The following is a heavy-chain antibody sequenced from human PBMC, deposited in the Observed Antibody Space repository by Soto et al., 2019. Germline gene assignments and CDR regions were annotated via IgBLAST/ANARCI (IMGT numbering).Heavy chain of an antibody. J-gene: IGHJ4*02. CDR3: ARGLITGSHYPAGSSYFPS. Sequence: RLTLEKGLQWIGQINHSGSASYNPSLKSRVTISVHTSNSQFSLELSSVTAADTAVYYCARGLITGSHYPAGSSYFPSSAQGAQLTVS. CDR2: INHSGSA. V-gene: IGHV4-34*01. D-gene: IGHD6-6*01.